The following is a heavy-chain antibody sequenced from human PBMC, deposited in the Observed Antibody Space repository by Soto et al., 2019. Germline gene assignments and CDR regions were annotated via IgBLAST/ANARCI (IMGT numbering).Heavy chain of an antibody. Sequence: GGSLRLSCAASGFTFSNAWMSWVRQAPGKGLEWVGRIKSKTDGGTTDYAAPVKGRFTISRDDSKNTLYLQMNSLKTEDTAVYYCTIGDSSGYYFDYWGQGTLVTVSS. D-gene: IGHD3-22*01. J-gene: IGHJ4*02. V-gene: IGHV3-15*01. CDR2: IKSKTDGGTT. CDR3: TIGDSSGYYFDY. CDR1: GFTFSNAW.